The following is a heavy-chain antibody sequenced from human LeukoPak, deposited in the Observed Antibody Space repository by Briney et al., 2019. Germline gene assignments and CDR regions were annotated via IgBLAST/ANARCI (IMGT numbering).Heavy chain of an antibody. Sequence: GGSLRLSCAASGFTFSSYAMSWVRQAPGKGLEWVSAISGSGGSTYYADSVKGRFTISRDNSKNTLYLQMNSLRAEDTAVYYCAKDSGYSYGYNWFDPWGQGTLVTVSS. CDR3: AKDSGYSYGYNWFDP. V-gene: IGHV3-23*01. J-gene: IGHJ5*02. CDR1: GFTFSSYA. CDR2: ISGSGGST. D-gene: IGHD5-18*01.